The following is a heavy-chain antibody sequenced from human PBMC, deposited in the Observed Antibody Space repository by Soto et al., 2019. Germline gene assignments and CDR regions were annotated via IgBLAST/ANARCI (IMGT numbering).Heavy chain of an antibody. D-gene: IGHD5-12*01. Sequence: QVQLQQWGAGLLKPSETLSLTCAVYGESFSGYYWSWIRQPPGKGLEWIGDINHSGSTNYNPSLKSRVTMSVDTSKNQFSLKLSSVTAADTAMYYCAGNIVATMSSFDYWGQGTLVTVSS. CDR3: AGNIVATMSSFDY. CDR1: GESFSGYY. CDR2: INHSGST. V-gene: IGHV4-34*02. J-gene: IGHJ4*02.